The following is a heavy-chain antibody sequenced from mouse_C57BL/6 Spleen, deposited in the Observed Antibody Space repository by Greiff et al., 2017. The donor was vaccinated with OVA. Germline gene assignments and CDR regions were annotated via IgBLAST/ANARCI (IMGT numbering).Heavy chain of an antibody. CDR3: ARWERYFDV. CDR2: IRNKANGYTT. Sequence: DVHLVESGGGLVQPGGSLSLSCAASGFTFTDYYMSWVRQPPGKALEWLGFIRNKANGYTTEYSASVKGRFTISRDNSQSILYLQMNALRAEDSATYYCARWERYFDVWGTGTTVTVSS. J-gene: IGHJ1*03. V-gene: IGHV7-3*01. CDR1: GFTFTDYY.